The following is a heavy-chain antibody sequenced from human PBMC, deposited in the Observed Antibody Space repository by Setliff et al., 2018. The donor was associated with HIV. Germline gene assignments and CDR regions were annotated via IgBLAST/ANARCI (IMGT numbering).Heavy chain of an antibody. Sequence: LSLTCAVYGGSFSAYYWSWIRQPPGKGLEWIGEINHSGSTNYNPSLKSRVTISVDTSKNQLSLKVSSVTAADTAVYYCARGPDCSSTSCYVSYFYYMDVWGKGTAVTVSS. CDR3: ARGPDCSSTSCYVSYFYYMDV. CDR1: GGSFSAYY. J-gene: IGHJ6*03. CDR2: INHSGST. V-gene: IGHV4-34*01. D-gene: IGHD2-2*01.